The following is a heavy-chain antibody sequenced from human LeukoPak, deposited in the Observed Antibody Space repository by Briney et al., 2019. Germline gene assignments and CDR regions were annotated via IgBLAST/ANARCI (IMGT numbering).Heavy chain of an antibody. V-gene: IGHV3-7*01. Sequence: GGSLRLSCAASGFAFSTFWMTWVRQAPGKGLEWVANIKQDGSEKYYVDPVKGRFTISRDNAMNSLYLQMNSLRAEDTAVYYCARGGSNFDYWGQGTLVTVSS. CDR2: IKQDGSEK. CDR3: ARGGSNFDY. J-gene: IGHJ4*02. CDR1: GFAFSTFW.